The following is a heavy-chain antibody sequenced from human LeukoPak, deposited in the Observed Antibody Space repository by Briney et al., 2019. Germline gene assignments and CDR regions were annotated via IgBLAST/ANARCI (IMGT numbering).Heavy chain of an antibody. D-gene: IGHD3-10*01. CDR3: AKDLRKITMVRGVIVYYYYGMDV. CDR1: GFTFSSYW. V-gene: IGHV3-74*01. Sequence: GRSLRLSCAASGFTFSSYWMHWVRQVPGKGLVWVARINPGGSSITYADSVKGRFTISRDNAKNTLYLQMNSLRAEDTAVYYCAKDLRKITMVRGVIVYYYYGMDVWGQGTTVTVSS. CDR2: INPGGSSI. J-gene: IGHJ6*02.